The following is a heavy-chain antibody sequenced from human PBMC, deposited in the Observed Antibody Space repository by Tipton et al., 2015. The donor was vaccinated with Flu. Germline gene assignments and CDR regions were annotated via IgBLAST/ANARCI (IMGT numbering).Heavy chain of an antibody. CDR3: ARDIGTTVLYFDH. V-gene: IGHV3-33*01. Sequence: SLRLSCAVSGFTFSNYGMHWVRQTPGKGLEWVAVIWSDGSTEYYADSVKGRFTISRDNSRGTLYLQMNSLRGDDTAAYFCARDIGTTVLYFDHWGQGALVTVSS. CDR2: IWSDGSTE. D-gene: IGHD1-14*01. CDR1: GFTFSNYG. J-gene: IGHJ4*02.